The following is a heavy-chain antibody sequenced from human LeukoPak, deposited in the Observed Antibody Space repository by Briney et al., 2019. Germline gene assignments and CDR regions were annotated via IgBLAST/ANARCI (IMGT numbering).Heavy chain of an antibody. V-gene: IGHV1-3*01. D-gene: IGHD6-19*01. CDR1: GYTFINYA. CDR3: ARGSSSDWPLEY. Sequence: ASVKVSCKVSGYTFINYAIHWVRQASGQRLEWMGWINPYNGDTEYSQKLQGRITITKDTSATTAYMDLSTLRSEDTAVYYCARGSSSDWPLEYWGRGILVTVSS. J-gene: IGHJ4*02. CDR2: INPYNGDT.